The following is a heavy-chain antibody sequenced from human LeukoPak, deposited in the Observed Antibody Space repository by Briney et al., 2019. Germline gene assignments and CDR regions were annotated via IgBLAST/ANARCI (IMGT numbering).Heavy chain of an antibody. D-gene: IGHD3-16*01. J-gene: IGHJ4*02. CDR3: ARAGGIYFDY. V-gene: IGHV1-46*01. CDR2: INASGSST. CDR1: GYTFTSYY. Sequence: ASVKVSCKASGYTFTSYYIHWVRQAPGQGLEWMGIINASGSSTSYAQKFKGRATMTRDTSTSTVYMELSSLRSEDTAVYFCARAGGIYFDYWGQGTLVTVSS.